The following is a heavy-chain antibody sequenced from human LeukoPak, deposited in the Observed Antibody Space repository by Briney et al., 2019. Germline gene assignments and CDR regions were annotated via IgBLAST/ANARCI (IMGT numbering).Heavy chain of an antibody. CDR1: GGAVNSDNQY. CDR3: AKDNYGYGAMDC. V-gene: IGHV4-30-4*01. J-gene: IGHJ4*02. CDR2: IQHSGST. Sequence: SETLSLTCSVSGGAVNSDNQYWSWIRQPPGKGLEWIGYIQHSGSTYYNPSLKSRLPISLDTSRNQFSLKMNSVTAADTAVYYCAKDNYGYGAMDCWGQGTLVTVSS. D-gene: IGHD3-10*01.